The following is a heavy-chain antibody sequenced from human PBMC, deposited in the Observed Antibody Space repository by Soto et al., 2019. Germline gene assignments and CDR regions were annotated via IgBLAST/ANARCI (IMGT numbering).Heavy chain of an antibody. CDR2: IYYSGST. Sequence: SETLSLTWTVSGGSISSGSYYWVLIRQPPGKGLEWIGSIYYSGSTYYNPSLKSRVTISVDTSKNQFSLKPSSVTAADTAVYYCARQGTPLYYGMDVWGQGTTV. V-gene: IGHV4-39*01. CDR3: ARQGTPLYYGMDV. CDR1: GGSISSGSYY. D-gene: IGHD1-1*01. J-gene: IGHJ6*02.